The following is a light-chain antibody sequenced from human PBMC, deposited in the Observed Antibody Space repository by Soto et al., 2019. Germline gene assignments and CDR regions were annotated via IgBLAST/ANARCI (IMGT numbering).Light chain of an antibody. CDR2: QAS. Sequence: DIQMTQSPSTLSASVGDRVTITCRASESVSSWLAWYQQKPGRTPKPLIYQASTLETWVPSRFSGSGSGTEFTLTISRLQPDELAAYFWQQYNNDAQALGQGTKVDI. CDR3: QQYNNDAQA. J-gene: IGKJ1*01. CDR1: ESVSSW. V-gene: IGKV1-5*03.